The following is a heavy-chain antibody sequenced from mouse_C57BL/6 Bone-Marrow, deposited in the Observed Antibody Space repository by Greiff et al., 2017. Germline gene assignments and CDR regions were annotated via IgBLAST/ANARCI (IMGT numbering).Heavy chain of an antibody. CDR1: GYAFTNYL. J-gene: IGHJ3*01. V-gene: IGHV1-54*01. CDR3: ARADYYGSSPRFAY. Sequence: VQLQQSGAELVRPGTSVKVSCKASGYAFTNYLIEWVKQRPGQGLEWIGVINPGSGGTNYNEKFKGKATLTADKSSSTAYMQLSSLTSEDSAAYVCARADYYGSSPRFAYWGQGTLVTVSA. CDR2: INPGSGGT. D-gene: IGHD1-1*01.